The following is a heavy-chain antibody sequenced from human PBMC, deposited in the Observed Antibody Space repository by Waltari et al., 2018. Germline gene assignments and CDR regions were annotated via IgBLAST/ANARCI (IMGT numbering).Heavy chain of an antibody. V-gene: IGHV3-48*01. Sequence: EVQLVESGGGLVQPGGSLGLSCAASGFTFSTYSMTGGRQAPGKGLEWVSYIMSSSNTVYYTDSVKGRFTISRDNAKNSLYRQMNSLRAEDTAVYYCARDMWGWFDPWGQGTLVTVSS. CDR1: GFTFSTYS. D-gene: IGHD3-16*01. CDR2: IMSSSNTV. J-gene: IGHJ5*02. CDR3: ARDMWGWFDP.